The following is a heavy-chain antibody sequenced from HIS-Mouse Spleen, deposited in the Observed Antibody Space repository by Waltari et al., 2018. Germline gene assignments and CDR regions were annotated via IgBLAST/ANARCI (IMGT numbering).Heavy chain of an antibody. Sequence: QVQLQQWGAGLLKHSETLSLTCAVYGGSFSGYYWSWIRQPPGKGLEWIGEINNSGSTNKNTSLKGRVTISVDTSKNQFSLKLSSVTAADPAVYYCARVRTGDPSYWYFDLWGRGTLVTVSS. CDR3: ARVRTGDPSYWYFDL. J-gene: IGHJ2*01. CDR1: GGSFSGYY. CDR2: INNSGST. V-gene: IGHV4-34*01. D-gene: IGHD7-27*01.